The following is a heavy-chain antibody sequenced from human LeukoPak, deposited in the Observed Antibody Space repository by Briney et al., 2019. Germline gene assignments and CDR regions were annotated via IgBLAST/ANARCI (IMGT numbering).Heavy chain of an antibody. CDR1: GGSVSRGSYY. V-gene: IGHV4-61*01. D-gene: IGHD1-26*01. CDR2: IHHSGTT. Sequence: PSEPLSLTCTVSGGSVSRGSYYWSWAPQPPGKGLEWIGYIHHSGTTNYSPSLKSRVTISVDMSKNQFFLNLTSVTAADTAVYYCARGRLGATYWGQGTLVTVSS. J-gene: IGHJ4*02. CDR3: ARGRLGATY.